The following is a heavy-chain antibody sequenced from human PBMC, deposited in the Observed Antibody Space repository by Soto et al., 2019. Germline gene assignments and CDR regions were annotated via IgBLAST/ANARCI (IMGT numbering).Heavy chain of an antibody. CDR3: ARVRGVTKSKYYYYGMDV. CDR1: GGSISSYY. V-gene: IGHV4-59*01. D-gene: IGHD3-10*01. Sequence: PSETLSLTCTVSGGSISSYYWSWIRQPPGKGLEWIGYIYYSGSTNYNPSLKSRVTISVDTSKNQFSLKLSSVTAADTAVYYCARVRGVTKSKYYYYGMDVWGQGTTVTVSS. CDR2: IYYSGST. J-gene: IGHJ6*02.